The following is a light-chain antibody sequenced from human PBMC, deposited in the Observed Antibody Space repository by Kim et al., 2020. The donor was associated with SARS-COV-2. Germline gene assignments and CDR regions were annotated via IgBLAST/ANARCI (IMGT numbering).Light chain of an antibody. Sequence: EIVLTQSPATLSLSPGERATLSCRASQSVSTYLVWYQQKPGQAPRLLIYDASNRATGIPARFSGSGSGTDFTLTISSLEPEDFAVYHCQQRGGWPITFGQGARVEIK. CDR2: DAS. CDR1: QSVSTY. V-gene: IGKV3-11*01. J-gene: IGKJ5*01. CDR3: QQRGGWPIT.